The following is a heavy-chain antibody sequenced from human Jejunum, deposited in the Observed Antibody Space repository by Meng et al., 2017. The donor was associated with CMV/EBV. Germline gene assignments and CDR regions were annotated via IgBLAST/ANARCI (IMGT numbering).Heavy chain of an antibody. CDR3: ARELPATNLNNGY. D-gene: IGHD6-25*01. CDR1: GYTFTNHA. J-gene: IGHJ4*02. V-gene: IGHV7-4-1*02. Sequence: KASGYTFTNHAIVWVRQAPGQGLEWMGWINTITGHPAYAQDFTGRFVFSLDTAVSTAYLQISSLKAEDTAVYYCARELPATNLNNGYWGQGTLVTVSS. CDR2: INTITGHP.